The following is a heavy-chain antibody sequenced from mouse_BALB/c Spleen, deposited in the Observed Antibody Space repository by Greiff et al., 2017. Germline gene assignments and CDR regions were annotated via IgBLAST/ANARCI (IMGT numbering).Heavy chain of an antibody. J-gene: IGHJ2*01. V-gene: IGHV1S26*01. Sequence: QVQLQQSGAELVKPGASVKLSCTASGFNIKDTYMHWVKQRPGQGLEWIGYINPSSGYTNYNQKFKDKATLTADKSSSTAYMQLSSLTSEDSAVYYCARYYYGSSPPYFDYWGQGTTLTVSS. CDR3: ARYYYGSSPPYFDY. CDR2: INPSSGYT. CDR1: GFNIKDTY. D-gene: IGHD1-1*01.